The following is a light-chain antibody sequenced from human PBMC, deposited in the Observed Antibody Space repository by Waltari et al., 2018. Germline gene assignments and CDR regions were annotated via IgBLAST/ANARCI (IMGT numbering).Light chain of an antibody. CDR3: CSYAGNYIWV. Sequence: QSALTQPAAVSGSPGQSVTISCTGASSDIGRYDLVSWYQHHPGNAPKLVISDVTKRPSGVSARFSGSKSGDTASLTISGLQFEDEADYYCCSYAGNYIWVFGGGTRLTVL. CDR1: SSDIGRYDL. J-gene: IGLJ3*02. CDR2: DVT. V-gene: IGLV2-23*02.